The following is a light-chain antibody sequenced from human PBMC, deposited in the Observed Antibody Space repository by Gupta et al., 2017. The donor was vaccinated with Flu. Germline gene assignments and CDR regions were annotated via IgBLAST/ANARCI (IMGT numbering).Light chain of an antibody. CDR3: QQSYSSPWT. J-gene: IGKJ1*01. Sequence: DIQMTQSPSSLSASVGDRVTITCRASQSITTYLNWYQQKPGKGPKVLIYGASSLQSGVPSRFSGSGSGTDFSLTISSLQPEDFAIYYCQQSYSSPWTFGQGTKVEIK. V-gene: IGKV1-39*01. CDR1: QSITTY. CDR2: GAS.